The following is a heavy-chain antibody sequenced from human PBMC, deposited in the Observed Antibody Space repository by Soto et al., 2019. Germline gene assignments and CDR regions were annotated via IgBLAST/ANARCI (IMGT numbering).Heavy chain of an antibody. CDR1: GYTFTSYG. V-gene: IGHV1-18*01. J-gene: IGHJ6*02. CDR2: ISAYNGNT. Sequence: ASVKVSCKASGYTFTSYGISWVRQPPGQGLEWMGWISAYNGNTNYAQKLQGRVTMTTDTSTSTAYMELRSLRSDDTAVYYCARDLGSRSWYYYYSKDVWGQGTTDIVSS. D-gene: IGHD6-13*01. CDR3: ARDLGSRSWYYYYSKDV.